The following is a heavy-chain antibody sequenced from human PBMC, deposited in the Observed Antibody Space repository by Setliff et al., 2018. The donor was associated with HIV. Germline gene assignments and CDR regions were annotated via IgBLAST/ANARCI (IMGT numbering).Heavy chain of an antibody. J-gene: IGHJ6*03. CDR1: GGSFSSFA. Sequence: GASVKVSCKVSGGSFSSFAISWIRQASGQGLEWLGWISGYKGNTNYAQKLQGRVTMTRDTSTSTVYMELSSLRSEDTAVYYCARDGLQTNGPYYYYMDVWGKGTTVTVSS. CDR2: ISGYKGNT. CDR3: ARDGLQTNGPYYYYMDV. V-gene: IGHV1-18*01. D-gene: IGHD5-12*01.